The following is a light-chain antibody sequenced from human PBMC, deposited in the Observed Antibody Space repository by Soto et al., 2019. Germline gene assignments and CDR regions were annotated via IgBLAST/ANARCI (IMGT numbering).Light chain of an antibody. CDR1: QSVGNS. CDR2: RAS. J-gene: IGKJ2*01. Sequence: EIVMTQFPATLSVSPGERATLFCRASQSVGNSLAWYQQKPGQAPRLLFYRASSRATGIAARFSGSGSGTDFTLTISSLQAEDFAVYYCQEYKNWYTFGQGTKLEIK. CDR3: QEYKNWYT. V-gene: IGKV3-15*01.